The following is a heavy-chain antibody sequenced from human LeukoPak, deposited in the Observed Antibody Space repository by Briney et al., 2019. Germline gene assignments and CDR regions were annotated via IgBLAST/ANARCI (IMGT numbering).Heavy chain of an antibody. Sequence: GGSLRLSCAVSGFIFSSSAMSWVRQAPGKGLEWVSAISGGGDDTSYAGSARGRFTVSRDNSMNTLYLQMNSLRAEDTAVYYCAKDSRESSGHFPYYYYYHYGLDVWGQGTTVTVSS. J-gene: IGHJ6*02. D-gene: IGHD3-22*01. V-gene: IGHV3-23*01. CDR1: GFIFSSSA. CDR3: AKDSRESSGHFPYYYYYHYGLDV. CDR2: ISGGGDDT.